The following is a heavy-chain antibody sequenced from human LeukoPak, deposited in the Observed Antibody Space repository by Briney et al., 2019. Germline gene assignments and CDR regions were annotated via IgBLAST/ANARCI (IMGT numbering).Heavy chain of an antibody. Sequence: SETLSLTCTVSGGSISSYYWSWIRQPPGKGLEWIGNIYYSGSTNYNPSLKSRVTISVDTSKNQFSLKLSSVTAADTAVYYCVRIRGFGADYYYYYMDVWGKGSTVTVSS. CDR3: VRIRGFGADYYYYYMDV. D-gene: IGHD3-10*01. J-gene: IGHJ6*03. V-gene: IGHV4-59*01. CDR2: IYYSGST. CDR1: GGSISSYY.